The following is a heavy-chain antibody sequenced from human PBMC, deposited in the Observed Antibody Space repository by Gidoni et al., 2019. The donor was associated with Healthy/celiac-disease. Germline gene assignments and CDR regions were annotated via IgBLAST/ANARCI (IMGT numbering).Heavy chain of an antibody. V-gene: IGHV4-59*01. D-gene: IGHD2-21*02. CDR3: ARDPGASYCGGDCYPHYFDY. J-gene: IGHJ4*02. CDR2: IYYSGST. CDR1: GGSISSYY. Sequence: QVQLQESGPGLVKPSETLSLTCTVSGGSISSYYWSWIRQPPGKGLEWIGYIYYSGSTNYNPSLKSRVTISVDTSKNQFSLKLSSVTAADTAVYYCARDPGASYCGGDCYPHYFDYWGQGTLVTVSS.